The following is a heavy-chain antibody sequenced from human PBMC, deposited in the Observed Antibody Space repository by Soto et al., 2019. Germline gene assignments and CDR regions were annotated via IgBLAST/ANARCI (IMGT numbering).Heavy chain of an antibody. CDR2: INAGNGNT. CDR3: AREQQEQQLGSYGMDV. V-gene: IGHV1-3*01. CDR1: GYTFTSYA. J-gene: IGHJ6*02. D-gene: IGHD6-13*01. Sequence: QVQLVQSGAEVKKPGASVKVSCKASGYTFTSYAMHWVRQAPGQRLEWMGWINAGNGNTKYSQKFQGRVTITRDTSASTAYMELSSLRSEDTAVYYCAREQQEQQLGSYGMDVWGQGTTVTVSS.